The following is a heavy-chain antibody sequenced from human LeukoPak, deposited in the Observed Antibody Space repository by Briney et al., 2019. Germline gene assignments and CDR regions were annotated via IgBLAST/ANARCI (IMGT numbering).Heavy chain of an antibody. CDR2: MAHHGSNK. CDR3: AKDGSWSCTD. D-gene: IGHD2-8*02. CDR1: GFTFSSYA. V-gene: IGHV3-30*02. J-gene: IGHJ4*02. Sequence: TGGSLRLSCAASGFTFSSYAVHGVRQGPGKGLEWGAYMAHHGSNKYYADSVKGRLTISRDNSKRTLYLQMNNLRADDTAVYYCAKDGSWSCTDWGQGALVTVSS.